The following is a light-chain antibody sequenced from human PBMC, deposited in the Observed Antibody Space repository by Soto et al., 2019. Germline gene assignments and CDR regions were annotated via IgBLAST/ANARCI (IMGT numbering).Light chain of an antibody. Sequence: EIVLTQSPGTLSLSPGERATLSCRASRSVSRNLAWYQQKPGQAPRLLIYGASSRATGVPDRFSGSGSGTDFTLTISRLEPEDFAVYYCQQYGTSLFTFGPGTKVYI. CDR1: RSVSRN. CDR2: GAS. V-gene: IGKV3-20*01. CDR3: QQYGTSLFT. J-gene: IGKJ3*01.